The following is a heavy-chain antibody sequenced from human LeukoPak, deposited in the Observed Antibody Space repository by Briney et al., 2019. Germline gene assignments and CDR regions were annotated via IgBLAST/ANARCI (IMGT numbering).Heavy chain of an antibody. CDR3: ARRWWSSSGYYPLDY. CDR1: GGSISSSNW. CDR2: IYHSGST. V-gene: IGHV4-4*02. D-gene: IGHD3-22*01. J-gene: IGHJ4*02. Sequence: SETLSLTCAVSGGSISSSNWWSWVRQPPGKGLEWIGEIYHSGSTNYNPSLKSRVTISVDKSKNQFSLKLSSVTAADTAVYYCARRWWSSSGYYPLDYWGQGTLVTVSS.